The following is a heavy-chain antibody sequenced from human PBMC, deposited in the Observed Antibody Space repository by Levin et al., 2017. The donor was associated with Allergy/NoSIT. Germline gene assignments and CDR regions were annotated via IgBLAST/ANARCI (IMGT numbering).Heavy chain of an antibody. J-gene: IGHJ4*02. V-gene: IGHV4-61*02. CDR1: GGSISSGSYY. D-gene: IGHD1-1*01. CDR2: IYNSGSA. CDR3: ARAEVGVER. Sequence: PSETLSLTCKVSGGSISSGSYYWSWIRQPAAKGLEWIGRIYNSGSANYNPSLKSRVTISVDTSKNQFSLTLSSVTAADTAVYYCARAEVGVERWGQGTLVTVSS.